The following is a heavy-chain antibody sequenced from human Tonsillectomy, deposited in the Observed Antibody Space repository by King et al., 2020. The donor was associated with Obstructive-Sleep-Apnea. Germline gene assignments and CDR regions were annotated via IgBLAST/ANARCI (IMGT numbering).Heavy chain of an antibody. CDR2: IYYSGST. CDR1: GGSISSSSHY. Sequence: QLQESGPGLVKPSETLSLTCNVSGGSISSSSHYWGWIRQPPGKGLEWIGSIYYSGSTYYNPSLKSRVTISVDTSKNQFSLKLSSVTAADTAVYYCGRGFGVVIQYNWFDPWGQGTLVTVSS. D-gene: IGHD3-3*01. J-gene: IGHJ5*02. V-gene: IGHV4-39*07. CDR3: GRGFGVVIQYNWFDP.